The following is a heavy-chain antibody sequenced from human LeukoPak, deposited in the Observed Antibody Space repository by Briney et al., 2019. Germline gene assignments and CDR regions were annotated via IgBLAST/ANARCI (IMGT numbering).Heavy chain of an antibody. D-gene: IGHD6-13*01. J-gene: IGHJ1*01. CDR3: ARSQFRTSNSGTWGFRP. CDR2: INPNNGDT. V-gene: IGHV1-2*02. Sequence: ASVKVSCTASGYTLSDYYLHWVRQAPGQRPEWMAWINPNNGDTKIAQKFQGRVTMTRDTSINTAYMELSSLRPDDTAVYYCARSQFRTSNSGTWGFRPWGQGTLVTVTS. CDR1: GYTLSDYY.